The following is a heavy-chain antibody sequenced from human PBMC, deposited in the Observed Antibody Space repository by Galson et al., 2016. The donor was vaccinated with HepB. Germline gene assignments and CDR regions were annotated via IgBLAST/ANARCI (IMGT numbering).Heavy chain of an antibody. CDR3: ARSYLLGRGFGW. J-gene: IGHJ4*02. D-gene: IGHD7-27*01. CDR1: GDSVSSNSVG. CDR2: TFYRSNWQN. Sequence: CAISGDSVSSNSVGWNWIRQSPSRGLEWLGRTFYRSNWQNDYAESVKSRITINPDTSKNQFSLQLNSVTPDDTAVYYCARSYLLGRGFGWWGQGTLVTVSS. V-gene: IGHV6-1*01.